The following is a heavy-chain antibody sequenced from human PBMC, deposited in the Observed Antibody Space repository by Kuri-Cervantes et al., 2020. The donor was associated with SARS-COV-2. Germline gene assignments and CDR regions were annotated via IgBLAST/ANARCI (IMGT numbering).Heavy chain of an antibody. CDR2: IYYSGST. J-gene: IGHJ4*02. CDR1: GFTFSSYAMH. V-gene: IGHV4-30-4*01. CDR3: ARVDYDFWSGYSPTVDY. Sequence: SETLSLTCAASGFTFSSYAMHWVRQAPGKGREWIGYIYYSGSTYYNPSLKSRATISVDTSKNQFSLKLSSVTAADTAVYYCARVDYDFWSGYSPTVDYWGQGTLVTVSS. D-gene: IGHD3-3*01.